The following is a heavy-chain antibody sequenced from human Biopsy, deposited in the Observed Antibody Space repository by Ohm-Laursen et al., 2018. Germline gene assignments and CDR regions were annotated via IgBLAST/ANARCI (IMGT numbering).Heavy chain of an antibody. Sequence: PSDTLSLTRAVFGKTFSDYQWSWIRQPPGKGLEWIGQINQAGTTNYNPSLKSRVSISAEASKYEFSLRLTSVTAADTAVYLCGNEVHGRDYWGLGAQVTVSS. J-gene: IGHJ4*02. CDR2: INQAGTT. CDR3: GNEVHGRDY. V-gene: IGHV4-34*08. D-gene: IGHD2-15*01. CDR1: GKTFSDYQ.